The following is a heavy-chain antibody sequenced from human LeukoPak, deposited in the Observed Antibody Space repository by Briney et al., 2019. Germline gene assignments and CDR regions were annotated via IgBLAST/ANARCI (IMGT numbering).Heavy chain of an antibody. J-gene: IGHJ5*02. D-gene: IGHD3-10*01. CDR1: GYTFTSYG. V-gene: IGHV1-18*01. CDR2: ISAYNGNT. CDR3: ALTYYYGSANNWFDP. Sequence: ASVKVPCKASGYTFTSYGISWVRQAPGQGLEWMGWISAYNGNTNYAQKLQGRVTMTTDTSTSTAYMELRSLRSDDTAVYYCALTYYYGSANNWFDPWGQGTLVTVSS.